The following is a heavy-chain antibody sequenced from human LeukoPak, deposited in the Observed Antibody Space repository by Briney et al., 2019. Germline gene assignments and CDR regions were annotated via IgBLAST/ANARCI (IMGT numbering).Heavy chain of an antibody. D-gene: IGHD2-15*01. CDR2: IYYTGNT. V-gene: IGHV4-59*01. J-gene: IGHJ4*02. CDR3: ARGRVAYSAYYFDY. Sequence: SETLSLTCTVSGDSITNYFWSWIRQPPGKGLEWIGYIYYTGNTNYRPSLKSRVTMSVDTSTNQFSLRLRSVTAADTAVYYCARGRVAYSAYYFDYWGRGTLVTVSS. CDR1: GDSITNYF.